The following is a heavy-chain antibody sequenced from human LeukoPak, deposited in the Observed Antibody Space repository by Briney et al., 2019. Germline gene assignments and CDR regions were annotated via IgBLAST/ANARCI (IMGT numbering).Heavy chain of an antibody. V-gene: IGHV3-21*01. CDR3: ARWAVYYYYYMDV. J-gene: IGHJ6*03. CDR1: GFTFSSYS. D-gene: IGHD6-19*01. CDR2: ISSSSSYI. Sequence: KPGGSLRLSCAASGFTFSSYSMNWVRQAPGKGLEWASSISSSSSYIYYADSVKGRFTISRDNAKNSLYLQMNSLRAEDTAVYYCARWAVYYYYYMDVWGKGTTVTVSS.